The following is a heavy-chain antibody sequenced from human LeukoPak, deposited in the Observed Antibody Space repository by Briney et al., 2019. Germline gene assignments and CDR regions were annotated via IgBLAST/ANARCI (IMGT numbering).Heavy chain of an antibody. CDR1: GGSISSGSHY. V-gene: IGHV4-61*02. D-gene: IGHD3-10*01. CDR2: IYISGST. Sequence: SETLSLTCTVSGGSISSGSHYCSWILQPAGKGLAWIGRIYISGSTHYNSSLKSRVTISVDTSKNPFSLKLSSVTAADTAVYYCARDSWFGDHRVFDIWGQGTMVTVSS. CDR3: ARDSWFGDHRVFDI. J-gene: IGHJ3*02.